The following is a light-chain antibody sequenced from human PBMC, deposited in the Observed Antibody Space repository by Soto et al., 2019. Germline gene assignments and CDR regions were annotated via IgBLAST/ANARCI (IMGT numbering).Light chain of an antibody. V-gene: IGKV2-28*01. CDR3: MQALQTPST. J-gene: IGKJ2*02. CDR2: LGS. CDR1: QSLLHSNGYNY. Sequence: DIVMTQSPLSLPVTPGEPASISCRSSQSLLHSNGYNYLDWYLQKPGQSPQLLIYLGSNRASGVPDRVSGSGSGTDFTLKISRVEAEDVGVSYCMQALQTPSTFGQGTKLEIK.